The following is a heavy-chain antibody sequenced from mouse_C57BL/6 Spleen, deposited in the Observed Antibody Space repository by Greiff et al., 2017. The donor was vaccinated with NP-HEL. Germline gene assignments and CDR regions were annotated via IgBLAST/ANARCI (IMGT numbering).Heavy chain of an antibody. Sequence: VQLQQSGPELVKPGASVKISCKASGYTFTDYYMNWVKQSHGKSLEWIGDINPNNGGTSYNQKFKGKATLTVDKSSSTAYMELRSLTSEDSAVYYCARPYYYGSSGYFDVWGTGTTVTVSS. D-gene: IGHD1-1*01. CDR3: ARPYYYGSSGYFDV. V-gene: IGHV1-26*01. J-gene: IGHJ1*03. CDR1: GYTFTDYY. CDR2: INPNNGGT.